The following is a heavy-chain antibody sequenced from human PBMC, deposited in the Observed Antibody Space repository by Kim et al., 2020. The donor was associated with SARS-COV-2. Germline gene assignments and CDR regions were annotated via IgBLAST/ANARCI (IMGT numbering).Heavy chain of an antibody. Sequence: SETLSLTCSVSGDSISSINCYWGWVRQSPGKGLEWIGSVHYSGTTYYNPSLKSRVTTSIDTSKNQFSLKVSSVTAADTAVYYCGRLDIVRYFDYWGQGA. J-gene: IGHJ4*02. V-gene: IGHV4-39*01. CDR3: GRLDIVRYFDY. CDR1: GDSISSINCY. D-gene: IGHD3-9*01. CDR2: VHYSGTT.